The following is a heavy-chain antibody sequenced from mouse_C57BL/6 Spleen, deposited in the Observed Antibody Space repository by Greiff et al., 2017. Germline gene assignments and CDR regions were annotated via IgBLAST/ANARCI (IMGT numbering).Heavy chain of an antibody. CDR1: GFTFSDYG. Sequence: DVQLVESGGGLVKPGGSLKLSCAASGFTFSDYGMHWVRQAPEKGLEWVAYISSGSSTIYYADTVKGRFTISRDNAKNTLFLQMTSLRSEDTAMYYCARGYDFGAGYAIDYWGQGTSVTVSS. J-gene: IGHJ4*01. CDR3: ARGYDFGAGYAIDY. V-gene: IGHV5-17*01. CDR2: ISSGSSTI. D-gene: IGHD2-4*01.